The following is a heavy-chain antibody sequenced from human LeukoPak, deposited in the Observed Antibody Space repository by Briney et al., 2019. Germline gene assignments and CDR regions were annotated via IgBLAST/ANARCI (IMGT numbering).Heavy chain of an antibody. Sequence: GGSLRLSCAASGFTFSTSWMHWVRQAPGKGLVWVSRMNIDGTITTYADSVKGRFAVSRDNAKNTVSLQMNSLRGEDTAVYFCVIGRFPAGCYVWGQVILVSVSS. D-gene: IGHD2-15*01. CDR2: MNIDGTIT. CDR3: VIGRFPAGCYV. J-gene: IGHJ4*02. CDR1: GFTFSTSW. V-gene: IGHV3-74*01.